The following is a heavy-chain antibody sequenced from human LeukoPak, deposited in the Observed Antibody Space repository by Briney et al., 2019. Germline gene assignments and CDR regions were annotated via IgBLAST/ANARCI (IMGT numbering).Heavy chain of an antibody. CDR1: GFTFSDYY. CDR2: ISSSGTTI. CDR3: AKDLQYYYDSSGYYPNFDY. Sequence: GGSLRLSCAASGFTFSDYYMSWIRQAPGKGLEWLSYISSSGTTIYYADSVKGRFTISRDNSKNTLYLQMNSLRAEDTAVYYCAKDLQYYYDSSGYYPNFDYWGQGTLVTVSS. D-gene: IGHD3-22*01. V-gene: IGHV3-11*01. J-gene: IGHJ4*02.